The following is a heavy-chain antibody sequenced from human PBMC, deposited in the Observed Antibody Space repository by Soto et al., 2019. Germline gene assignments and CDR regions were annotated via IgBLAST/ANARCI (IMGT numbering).Heavy chain of an antibody. CDR1: GHSISSDYY. D-gene: IGHD5-18*01. Sequence: SETLSLTCAVSGHSISSDYYWGWIRQPPGKGLEGFGSIYHSGSTYYNPSLKSRVTISVDTSKNQFSLKLSSVTAADTAVYYCARASIGYIHGPFDYWGQGTLVTVSS. CDR3: ARASIGYIHGPFDY. CDR2: IYHSGST. J-gene: IGHJ4*02. V-gene: IGHV4-38-2*01.